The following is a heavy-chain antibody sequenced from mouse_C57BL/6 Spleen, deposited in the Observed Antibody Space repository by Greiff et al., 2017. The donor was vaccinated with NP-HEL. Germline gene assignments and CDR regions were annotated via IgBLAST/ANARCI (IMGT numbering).Heavy chain of an antibody. J-gene: IGHJ2*01. Sequence: EVQLVESGGGLVKPGGSLKLSCAASGFTFSSYAMSWVRQTPEKRLEWVATISDGGSYTYYPDNVKGRFTISRDNAKNNLYLQMSHLKSEDTAMYYCAREGGQLRPYYFDYWGQGTTLTVSS. CDR1: GFTFSSYA. CDR3: AREGGQLRPYYFDY. V-gene: IGHV5-4*01. D-gene: IGHD3-2*02. CDR2: ISDGGSYT.